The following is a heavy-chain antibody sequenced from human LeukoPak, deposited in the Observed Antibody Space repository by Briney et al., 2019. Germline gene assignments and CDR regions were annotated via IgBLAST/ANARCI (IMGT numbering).Heavy chain of an antibody. CDR2: IYTSGST. D-gene: IGHD5-12*01. CDR3: ARVIGRDGYRRGHYYFDY. CDR1: GGSFSGYY. J-gene: IGHJ4*02. Sequence: SETLSLTCAVYGGSFSGYYWSWIRRPAGKGLEWIGRIYTSGSTNYNPSLKSRVTMSVDTSKNQFSLKLSSVTAADTAVYYCARVIGRDGYRRGHYYFDYWGQGTLVTVSS. V-gene: IGHV4-59*10.